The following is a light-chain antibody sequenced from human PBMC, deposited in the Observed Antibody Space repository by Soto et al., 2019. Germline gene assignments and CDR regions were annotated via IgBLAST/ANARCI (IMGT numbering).Light chain of an antibody. J-gene: IGLJ1*01. CDR2: DVS. CDR1: SSDVGGYNY. V-gene: IGLV2-11*01. CDR3: CSYAGSSTV. Sequence: QSALTQPRSVSGSPGQSVTISCTGTSSDVGGYNYVSWYQQHPGKAPKLMIYDVSKRPSGVPDRFSGSKSGNTASLTISGLQAEDEADYYCCSYAGSSTVFGTRTKVTVL.